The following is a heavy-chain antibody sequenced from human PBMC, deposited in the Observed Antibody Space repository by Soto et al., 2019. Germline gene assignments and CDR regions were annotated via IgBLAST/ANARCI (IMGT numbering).Heavy chain of an antibody. CDR3: ARVKQQVGRYYYYYGLDV. J-gene: IGHJ6*02. CDR1: GGSFSGYY. V-gene: IGHV4-34*01. CDR2: ISHSGST. Sequence: SETLSLTCAVYGGSFSGYYWSWIRQPPGKGLEWIGEISHSGSTNYNPSLKSRVTISVDTSKNQFSLRLSSVTAADTAVYYCARVKQQVGRYYYYYGLDVWGQGTTVTVSS. D-gene: IGHD6-13*01.